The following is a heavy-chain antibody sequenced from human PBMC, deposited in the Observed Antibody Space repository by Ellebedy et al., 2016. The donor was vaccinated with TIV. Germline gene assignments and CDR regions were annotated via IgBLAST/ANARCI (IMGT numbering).Heavy chain of an antibody. Sequence: ASVKVSXXASGYTFTNYGMTWVRQAPGQGLEWMGWISAYNDNTNYAQKLQGRVTLTTDTSTNTAYMELRSLRSVDTAVYYCARDRGSWQQWLVDSRYYGMDVWGQGTTVTVS. V-gene: IGHV1-18*04. CDR2: ISAYNDNT. CDR3: ARDRGSWQQWLVDSRYYGMDV. J-gene: IGHJ6*02. CDR1: GYTFTNYG. D-gene: IGHD6-19*01.